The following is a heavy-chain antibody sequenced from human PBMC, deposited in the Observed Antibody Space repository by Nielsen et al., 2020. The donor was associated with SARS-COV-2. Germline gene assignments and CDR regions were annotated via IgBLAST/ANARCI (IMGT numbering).Heavy chain of an antibody. J-gene: IGHJ6*02. Sequence: GGSLRLSCAASGFNFSNFAMNWVRQAPGKGLEWVSYISTSGLYKHYADSVKGRFTISRDNAKNSLYLQMNSLRAEDTALYYCAKDIGYCSGGSCSYYYGMDVWGQGTTVTVSS. CDR2: ISTSGLYK. CDR1: GFNFSNFA. CDR3: AKDIGYCSGGSCSYYYGMDV. V-gene: IGHV3-21*04. D-gene: IGHD2-15*01.